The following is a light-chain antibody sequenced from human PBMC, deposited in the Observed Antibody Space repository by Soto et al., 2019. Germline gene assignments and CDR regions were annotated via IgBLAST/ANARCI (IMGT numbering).Light chain of an antibody. CDR1: QSVSGW. J-gene: IGKJ1*01. Sequence: IQVTQAPTFRSACGGERGPVHFRASQSVSGWLAWYQQKPGEAPKLLIYDASALPRGVPSRFSGSGSGTKFTLTIASLQPDDFATYYCQQYETFSGTFGPGTKVDIK. V-gene: IGKV1-5*01. CDR2: DAS. CDR3: QQYETFSGT.